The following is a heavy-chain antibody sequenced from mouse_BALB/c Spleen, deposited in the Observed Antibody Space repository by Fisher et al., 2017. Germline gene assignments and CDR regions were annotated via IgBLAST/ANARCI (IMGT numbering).Heavy chain of an antibody. V-gene: IGHV5-17*02. J-gene: IGHJ4*01. D-gene: IGHD2-1*01. CDR3: ARYYGNYYAMDY. Sequence: RFTISRDNPKNTLFLQMTSLRSEDTAMYYCARYYGNYYAMDYWGQGTSVTVSS.